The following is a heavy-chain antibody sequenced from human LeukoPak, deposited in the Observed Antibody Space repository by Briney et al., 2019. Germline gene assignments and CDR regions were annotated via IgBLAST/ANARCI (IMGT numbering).Heavy chain of an antibody. CDR3: AREGSLTRYFDY. V-gene: IGHV1-18*01. CDR2: ISAYNGNT. J-gene: IGHJ4*02. CDR1: GDTFTSYG. D-gene: IGHD2-15*01. Sequence: ASVKVSCKASGDTFTSYGISWVRQAPGQGLECMGWISAYNGNTNYAQKLQGRVTMTIDTYTSTAYMELRSLRSDDTDVYYCAREGSLTRYFDYWGQGTLVTVSS.